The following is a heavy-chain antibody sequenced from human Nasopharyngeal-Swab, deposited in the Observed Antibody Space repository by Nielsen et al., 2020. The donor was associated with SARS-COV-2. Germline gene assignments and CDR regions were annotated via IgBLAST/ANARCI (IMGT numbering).Heavy chain of an antibody. CDR2: ISSSGSP. D-gene: IGHD6-13*01. V-gene: IGHV4-30-4*01. J-gene: IGHJ6*02. Sequence: SETLSLTCNVSGGSISSGDYYWTWIRQPPGKGLEWIAYISSSGSPRYNPSLKSRVILPIDRSRNQFSLMLTSVTAADTAVYFCARDRGSNYGMDVWGHGTTVTASS. CDR1: GGSISSGDYY. CDR3: ARDRGSNYGMDV.